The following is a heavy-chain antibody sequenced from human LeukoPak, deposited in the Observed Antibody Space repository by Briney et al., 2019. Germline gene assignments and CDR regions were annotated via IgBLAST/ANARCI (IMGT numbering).Heavy chain of an antibody. Sequence: GGSLRLSCAASGFTFSSYAMHWVRQAPGKGLEYVSAISSNGGSTYYANSVKGRFTISRDNAKNSLYLQMNSLRAEDTAVYYCARKYYYDKANWFDPWGQGTLVTVSS. CDR3: ARKYYYDKANWFDP. J-gene: IGHJ5*02. CDR2: ISSNGGST. CDR1: GFTFSSYA. D-gene: IGHD3-22*01. V-gene: IGHV3-64*01.